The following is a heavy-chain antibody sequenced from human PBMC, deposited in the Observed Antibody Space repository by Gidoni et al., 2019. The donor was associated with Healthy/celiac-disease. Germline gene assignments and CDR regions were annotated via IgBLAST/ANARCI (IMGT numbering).Heavy chain of an antibody. V-gene: IGHV1-69*01. CDR1: GGPFSSYA. CDR2: IIPIFGTA. J-gene: IGHJ6*02. D-gene: IGHD5-18*01. Sequence: QVQLVQSGAEVKKPGSSVTVSCKASGGPFSSYAISWVRQAPGQGLEWMGGIIPIFGTANYAQKFQGRVTITADESTSTAYMELSSLRSEDTAVYYCARGGENTAMVRTGGYYYGMDVWGQGTTVTVSS. CDR3: ARGGENTAMVRTGGYYYGMDV.